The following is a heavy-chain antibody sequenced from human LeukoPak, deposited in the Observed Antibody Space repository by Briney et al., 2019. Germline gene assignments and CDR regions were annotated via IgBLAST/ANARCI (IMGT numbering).Heavy chain of an antibody. V-gene: IGHV4-30-4*07. D-gene: IGHD6-13*01. Sequence: SETLSLTCAVSGGSISSGGYSWSWIRQPPGKGLEWIGYIYYSGSTNYNPSLKSRVTISVDKSKNQFSLKLSSVTAADTAVYYCASAQNRIAAAGTRGGVYWGQGTLVTVSS. J-gene: IGHJ4*02. CDR2: IYYSGST. CDR3: ASAQNRIAAAGTRGGVY. CDR1: GGSISSGGYS.